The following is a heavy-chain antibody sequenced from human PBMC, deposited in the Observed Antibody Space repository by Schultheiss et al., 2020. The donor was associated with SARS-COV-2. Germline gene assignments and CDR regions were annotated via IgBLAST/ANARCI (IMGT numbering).Heavy chain of an antibody. V-gene: IGHV1-2*02. D-gene: IGHD1-26*01. Sequence: ASVKVSCKASGYTFTGYFIHWVRQAPGQGLEWMGWINPDSGGSNCPQKFQGRVTMTRDTSISTVYMHLSGLRSDDTAVYHCARAVWSGTYALFDHWGQGALVTVSS. CDR1: GYTFTGYF. J-gene: IGHJ4*02. CDR3: ARAVWSGTYALFDH. CDR2: INPDSGGS.